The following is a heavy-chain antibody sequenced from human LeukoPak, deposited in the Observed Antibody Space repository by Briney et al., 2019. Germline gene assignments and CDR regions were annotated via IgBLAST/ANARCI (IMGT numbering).Heavy chain of an antibody. D-gene: IGHD1-26*01. V-gene: IGHV1-18*01. CDR2: ISAYNGNT. CDR1: GYTFTNYG. J-gene: IGHJ4*02. Sequence: ASVKVSCKASGYTFTNYGINWVRQAPGQGLEWMGWISAYNGNTNYAQKLQGRATMTTDTSTSTAYMELRSLRSDDTAVYYCARDLDQYSGRFGGFGHDFWGQGTLVTVSS. CDR3: ARDLDQYSGRFGGFGHDF.